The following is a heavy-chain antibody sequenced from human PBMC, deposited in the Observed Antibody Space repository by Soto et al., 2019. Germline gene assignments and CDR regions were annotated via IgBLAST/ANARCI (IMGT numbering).Heavy chain of an antibody. V-gene: IGHV4-4*02. CDR3: ARGAPPYSSSWYYFDY. CDR2: IYHSGST. D-gene: IGHD6-13*01. Sequence: SETLSLTCAVSGGSISSSNWWSWVRQPPGKGLEWIGYIYHSGSTNYNPSLKSRVTISVDTSKNQFSPKLSSVTAADTAVYYCARGAPPYSSSWYYFDYWGQGTLVTVSS. J-gene: IGHJ4*02. CDR1: GGSISSSNW.